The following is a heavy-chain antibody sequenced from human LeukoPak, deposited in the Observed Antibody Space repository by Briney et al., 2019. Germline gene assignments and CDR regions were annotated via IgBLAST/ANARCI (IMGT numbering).Heavy chain of an antibody. CDR3: ARAYNSGWYGDFDY. Sequence: PGGSLRLSCAASGFTVSSNYMSWVRQAPGRRLEWVSLIYSGGSTHYADSVKGRFTISRDISKNTLYLQMNSLRAEDTAVYYCARAYNSGWYGDFDYWGQGILVTVSS. V-gene: IGHV3-66*01. CDR2: IYSGGST. D-gene: IGHD6-19*01. J-gene: IGHJ4*02. CDR1: GFTVSSNY.